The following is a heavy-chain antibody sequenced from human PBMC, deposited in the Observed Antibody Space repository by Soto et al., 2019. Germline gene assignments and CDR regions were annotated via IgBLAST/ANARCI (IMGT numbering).Heavy chain of an antibody. Sequence: QIQLVQSGAEVKKPGASVKVSCKTSGYSFISYGIHWVRQAPGQRLERMGWINGDDGKTNYSPRFQGRVTVIRDTSAGTSSMELSSLTSEDTAVYYSATDYMRGADYWGQGTLVTGSS. CDR1: GYSFISYG. CDR2: INGDDGKT. J-gene: IGHJ4*02. D-gene: IGHD5-12*01. CDR3: ATDYMRGADY. V-gene: IGHV1-3*01.